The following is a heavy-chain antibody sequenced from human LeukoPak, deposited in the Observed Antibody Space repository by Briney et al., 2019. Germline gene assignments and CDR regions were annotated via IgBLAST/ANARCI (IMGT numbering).Heavy chain of an antibody. V-gene: IGHV3-48*01. D-gene: IGHD3-3*01. Sequence: GSLRLSCAASGFTFSSYSMDWVRQAPGKGLEWVSYISSSSSTIYYADSVKGRFTISRDNAKNSLYLQMNSLRAEDTAVYYCARETTRYYDFWSGSTTQGNWFDPWGQGTLVTVSS. CDR3: ARETTRYYDFWSGSTTQGNWFDP. CDR1: GFTFSSYS. J-gene: IGHJ5*02. CDR2: ISSSSSTI.